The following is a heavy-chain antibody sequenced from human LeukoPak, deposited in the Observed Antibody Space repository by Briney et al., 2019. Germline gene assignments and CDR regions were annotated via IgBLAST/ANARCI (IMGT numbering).Heavy chain of an antibody. CDR1: GFTFSSCG. V-gene: IGHV3-30*18. D-gene: IGHD3-9*01. J-gene: IGHJ6*04. CDR2: ISYDGSNK. CDR3: AKVLLGRYFDWLSYGMDV. Sequence: GGSLRLSCAASGFTFSSCGMHWARQAPGKGLEWVAVISYDGSNKYYADSVKGRFTISRDNSKNTLYLQMNSLRAEDTAVYYCAKVLLGRYFDWLSYGMDVWGKGTTVTVSS.